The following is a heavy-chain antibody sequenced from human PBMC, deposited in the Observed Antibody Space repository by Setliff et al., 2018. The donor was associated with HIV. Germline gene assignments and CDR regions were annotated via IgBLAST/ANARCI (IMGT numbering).Heavy chain of an antibody. CDR3: ARERPGDHYESTGYQLADWFDP. J-gene: IGHJ5*02. D-gene: IGHD3-22*01. Sequence: SVKVSCKASGGSFTSYTISWVRQAPGQGLEWMGRIIPIVTIAHYAEQFVGRVTITADKSTSTTYMEVSSLRSEDTAVYYCARERPGDHYESTGYQLADWFDPWGQGTLVTVSS. CDR2: IIPIVTIA. V-gene: IGHV1-69*04. CDR1: GGSFTSYT.